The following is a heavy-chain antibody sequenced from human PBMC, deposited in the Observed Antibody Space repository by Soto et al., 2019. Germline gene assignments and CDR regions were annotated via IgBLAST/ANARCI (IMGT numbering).Heavy chain of an antibody. CDR2: ISGSGGNT. D-gene: IGHD2-2*01. V-gene: IGHV3-23*01. Sequence: PGGSLRLSCASSGLTFAGYAMTWVRQAPGKGLEWVSSISGSGGNTYYADSVKGRFTVSRDNSENTLYLQMNSLRVEDTAIYYCAKRGPLGFCASTSCYAFDYWAREPWSPSPQ. CDR3: AKRGPLGFCASTSCYAFDY. CDR1: GLTFAGYA. J-gene: IGHJ4*02.